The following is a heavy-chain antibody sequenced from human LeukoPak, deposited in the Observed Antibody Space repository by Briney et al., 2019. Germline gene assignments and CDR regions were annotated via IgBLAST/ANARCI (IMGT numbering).Heavy chain of an antibody. CDR2: INHSGST. CDR1: GGSFSGYY. D-gene: IGHD3-22*01. J-gene: IGHJ4*02. Sequence: SETLSLTCAVYGGSFSGYYWSWIRQPPGKGLEWIGEINHSGSTNYNPSLKSRVTISVDTSKNQFSLKLSSVTAADTAVYYCAGLSLYDTRNDYWGQGTLVTVSS. V-gene: IGHV4-34*01. CDR3: AGLSLYDTRNDY.